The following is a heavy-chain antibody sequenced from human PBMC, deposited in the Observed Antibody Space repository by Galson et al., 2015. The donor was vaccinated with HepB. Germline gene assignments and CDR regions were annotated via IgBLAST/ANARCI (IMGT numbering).Heavy chain of an antibody. CDR3: ARDYRPDFGSGSFYPNWFDA. Sequence: SLRLSCAASGFTFSSYDMHWVRQAPGKGLEWVSSISSGSHYIYYADSVKGRFTISRDNAKNSLYLQMNNLRAEDTAVFYCARDYRPDFGSGSFYPNWFDAWGQGTLVTVSS. CDR2: ISSGSHYI. V-gene: IGHV3-21*06. J-gene: IGHJ5*02. D-gene: IGHD3-10*01. CDR1: GFTFSSYD.